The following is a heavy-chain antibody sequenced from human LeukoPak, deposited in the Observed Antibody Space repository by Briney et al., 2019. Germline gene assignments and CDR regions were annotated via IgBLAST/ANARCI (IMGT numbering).Heavy chain of an antibody. CDR3: ARDGGPGYSSSWYLY. CDR1: GFTFSSYE. D-gene: IGHD6-13*01. CDR2: ISSSGSTI. V-gene: IGHV3-48*03. J-gene: IGHJ4*02. Sequence: GGSLRLSCAAFGFTFSSYEMNWVRQAPGKGLEWVSYISSSGSTIYYADSVKGRFTISRDNAKNSLYLQMNSLRAEDTAVYYCARDGGPGYSSSWYLYWGQGTLVTVSS.